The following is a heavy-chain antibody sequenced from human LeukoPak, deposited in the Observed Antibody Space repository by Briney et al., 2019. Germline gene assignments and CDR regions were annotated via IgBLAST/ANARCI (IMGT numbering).Heavy chain of an antibody. Sequence: GGSLRLSCAAPRFTFSSYAMSWVRQAPGKGLEWVSAISGSGGSTYYADSVKGRFTISRDNSKNTLYLQMNSLRAEDTAVYYCAKGFGSGSYYKPYYYYGMDVWGQGTTVTVSS. V-gene: IGHV3-23*01. CDR3: AKGFGSGSYYKPYYYYGMDV. J-gene: IGHJ6*02. CDR2: ISGSGGST. CDR1: RFTFSSYA. D-gene: IGHD3-10*01.